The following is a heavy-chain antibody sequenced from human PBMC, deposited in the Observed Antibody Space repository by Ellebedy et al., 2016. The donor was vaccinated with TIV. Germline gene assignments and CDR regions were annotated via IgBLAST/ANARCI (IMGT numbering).Heavy chain of an antibody. J-gene: IGHJ6*02. Sequence: MPSETLSLTCTVSGGSISSYYWTWIRQPPGKGLEWIGYIYYSGYTNYNPSLKSRVTMSVDKAKNQFSLRLTSVTAADTAIHYCARDRASGAGYGMDVWGQGTTVTVSS. D-gene: IGHD1-26*01. V-gene: IGHV4-59*01. CDR2: IYYSGYT. CDR1: GGSISSYY. CDR3: ARDRASGAGYGMDV.